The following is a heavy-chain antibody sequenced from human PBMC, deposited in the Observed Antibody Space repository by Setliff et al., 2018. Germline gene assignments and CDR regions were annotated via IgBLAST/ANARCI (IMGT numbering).Heavy chain of an antibody. CDR2: ISGHNGNA. D-gene: IGHD6-19*01. Sequence: ASVKVSCKASGYTFSHSGITWVRQAPGRGLEWVGWISGHNGNAYYAPSLQDRVTLTTDISTSTAYMELSSLTVDDTAVYYCARGKMDVVAVAGKYCVMDVWGQGTTVTVSS. V-gene: IGHV1-18*01. CDR3: ARGKMDVVAVAGKYCVMDV. J-gene: IGHJ6*02. CDR1: GYTFSHSG.